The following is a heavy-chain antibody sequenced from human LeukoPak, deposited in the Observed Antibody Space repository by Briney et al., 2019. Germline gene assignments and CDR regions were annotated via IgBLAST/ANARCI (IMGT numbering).Heavy chain of an antibody. V-gene: IGHV3-21*01. Sequence: GGSLRLSCAASGFTFSSYSMNWVRQDLGRGLEWVSSISSSSSYIYYADSVKGRFTISRDNAKNSLYLQMNSLRAEDTAVYYCARDGSSGGPYYWGQGTLVTVSS. CDR2: ISSSSSYI. CDR1: GFTFSSYS. D-gene: IGHD6-19*01. CDR3: ARDGSSGGPYY. J-gene: IGHJ4*02.